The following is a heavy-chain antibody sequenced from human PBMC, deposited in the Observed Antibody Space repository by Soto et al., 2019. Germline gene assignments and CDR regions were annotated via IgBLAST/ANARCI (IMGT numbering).Heavy chain of an antibody. V-gene: IGHV4-34*01. CDR3: ARLASGYVY. D-gene: IGHD5-12*01. J-gene: IGHJ4*02. CDR1: GGSFSGYY. CDR2: INHSGST. Sequence: PSETLSLTCAVYGGSFSGYYWSWIRQPPGKGLEWIGEINHSGSTNYNPSLKSRVTISVDTSKNQFSLKLSSVTAADTAVYYCARLASGYVYWGQATLLTVFS.